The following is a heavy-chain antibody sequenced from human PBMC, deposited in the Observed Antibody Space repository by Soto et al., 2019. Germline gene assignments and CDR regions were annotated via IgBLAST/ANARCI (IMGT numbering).Heavy chain of an antibody. D-gene: IGHD2-2*01. CDR1: GFTFSDYS. Sequence: QVQLVESGGGLVKPGGSLRLSCAASGFTFSDYSMSWIRQAPGKGLEWVSYISSTSSSTNYADSVKGRFTISRDNAKNPLSLQMNSLRVEDTAIYYCARGRYADPYWGQGTLVTVSS. CDR3: ARGRYADPY. J-gene: IGHJ4*02. V-gene: IGHV3-11*05. CDR2: ISSTSSST.